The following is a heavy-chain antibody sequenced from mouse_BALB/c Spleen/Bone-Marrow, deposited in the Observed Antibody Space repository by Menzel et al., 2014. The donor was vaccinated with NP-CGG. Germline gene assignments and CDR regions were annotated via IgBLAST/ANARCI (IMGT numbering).Heavy chain of an antibody. J-gene: IGHJ4*01. CDR1: DYSFTDYY. V-gene: IGHV1S34*01. CDR2: ISCYNGAT. Sequence: LVKTGASVKISCKASDYSFTDYYMHWVKHTHGKSLEWIGYISCYNGATSYNQKFKGKATFTVDTSSSTAYMQFSSLTSEDSAVYYCARSEGIYYYGSSYALDYWGQGTSVTVSS. D-gene: IGHD1-1*01. CDR3: ARSEGIYYYGSSYALDY.